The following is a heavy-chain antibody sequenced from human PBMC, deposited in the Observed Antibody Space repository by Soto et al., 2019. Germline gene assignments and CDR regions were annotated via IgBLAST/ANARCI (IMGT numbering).Heavy chain of an antibody. V-gene: IGHV4-31*03. CDR3: ARDRIQFPMDV. J-gene: IGHJ6*02. CDR2: IYKTGST. CDR1: GGSINSGGHY. D-gene: IGHD4-4*01. Sequence: QVQLQESGPGLVKPSQTLSLTCSVSGGSINSGGHYWSWIRQHPGKGLEWIGHIYKTGSTDFNPSLKDRLTISIDTSKNQFSLSLRSVTAADTAVYYCARDRIQFPMDVWGQGTTVTVSS.